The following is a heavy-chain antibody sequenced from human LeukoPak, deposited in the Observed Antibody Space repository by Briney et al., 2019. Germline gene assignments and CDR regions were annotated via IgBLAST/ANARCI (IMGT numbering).Heavy chain of an antibody. D-gene: IGHD6-13*01. Sequence: PSETLSLTCAVYGGSFSNYYWTWIRQPPGKGLEWIGEINHSGSTNYNPSLKSRVTISVDTSKNQFSLKLSSVTAADTAVYYCASPYSSSWSFDYWGQGTLVTVSS. CDR2: INHSGST. CDR1: GGSFSNYY. V-gene: IGHV4-34*01. CDR3: ASPYSSSWSFDY. J-gene: IGHJ4*02.